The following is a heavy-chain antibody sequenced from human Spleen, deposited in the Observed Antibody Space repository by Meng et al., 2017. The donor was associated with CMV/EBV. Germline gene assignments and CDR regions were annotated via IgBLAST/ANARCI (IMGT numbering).Heavy chain of an antibody. V-gene: IGHV4-61*01. CDR3: ARGAYCSSTSCWRGGVDY. Sequence: SETLSLNCSVSGDSVSSANYYWGWIRQPPGKGLECIAYIYYSVSTNYNPSLKSLVTISVDTSKNQFSLKLSSVTAAATAVYYCARGAYCSSTSCWRGGVDYWGQGTLVTVSS. J-gene: IGHJ4*02. D-gene: IGHD2-2*01. CDR2: IYYSVST. CDR1: GDSVSSANYY.